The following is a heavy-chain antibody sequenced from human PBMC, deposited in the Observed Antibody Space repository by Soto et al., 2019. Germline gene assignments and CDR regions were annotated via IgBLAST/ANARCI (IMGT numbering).Heavy chain of an antibody. Sequence: PSETLSLTCSVSGGSISSYYWSWIRQPPGKGLEWIGNFYYSGNTNYNPSLKSRVTISVDTSKNQFSLKLSSVTAADTAVYYCATGGGRFNYGMDVWGQGTTVTVSS. V-gene: IGHV4-59*01. J-gene: IGHJ6*02. CDR2: FYYSGNT. CDR1: GGSISSYY. D-gene: IGHD3-10*01. CDR3: ATGGGRFNYGMDV.